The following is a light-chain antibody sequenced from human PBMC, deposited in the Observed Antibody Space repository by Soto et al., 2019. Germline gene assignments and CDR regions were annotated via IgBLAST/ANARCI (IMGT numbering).Light chain of an antibody. J-gene: IGKJ1*01. CDR3: QKYNSAPRA. CDR2: DAS. CDR1: QGISNF. Sequence: DISMTQSPSSLSASVGDRVTITCRASQGISNFLAWYQQKPGKVPKLLIYDASTLQSGVPSRFSGSGSGTDFTLTISSLQPEDVATYYCQKYNSAPRAFGQGTKVEIK. V-gene: IGKV1-27*01.